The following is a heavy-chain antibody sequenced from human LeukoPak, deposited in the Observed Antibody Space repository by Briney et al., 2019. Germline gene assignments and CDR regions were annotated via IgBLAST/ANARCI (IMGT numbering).Heavy chain of an antibody. CDR2: MSADSATT. J-gene: IGHJ4*02. Sequence: GGSLRLSCAASGFNFGSYSMTWVRQAPGKGLEWVSVMSADSATTFYADSVKGRFTISRDNAKNTVFLQMSSLRAEDTALYYCARRSASGNYPLDYWGQGTLVTVSS. CDR3: ARRSASGNYPLDY. D-gene: IGHD3-10*01. CDR1: GFNFGSYS. V-gene: IGHV3-23*01.